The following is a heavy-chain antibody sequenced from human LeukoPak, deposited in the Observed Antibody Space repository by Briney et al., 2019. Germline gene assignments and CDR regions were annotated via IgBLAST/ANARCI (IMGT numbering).Heavy chain of an antibody. CDR3: ASMIRDVDIVAT. CDR1: GGTFSSYA. CDR2: IIPILGIA. V-gene: IGHV1-69*04. D-gene: IGHD5-12*01. J-gene: IGHJ4*02. Sequence: ASVKVSCKASGGTFSSYAISWVRQAPGQGLECMGRIIPILGIADYAQKFQGRVTITADKSTSTAYMELSSLKSEDTAVYYCASMIRDVDIVATWGQGTLVTVSS.